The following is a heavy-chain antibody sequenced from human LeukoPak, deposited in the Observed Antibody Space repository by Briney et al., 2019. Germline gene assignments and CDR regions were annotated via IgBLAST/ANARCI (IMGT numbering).Heavy chain of an antibody. CDR2: INANSGTT. J-gene: IGHJ3*02. CDR3: ASLVLEAFDI. D-gene: IGHD6-6*01. CDR1: GFAFSFYA. Sequence: GGSLRLSCAASGFAFSFYAMSWLRQPPGKGLEWVSTINANSGTTSYAASVRGRFTISRDNSKNTLYLQMNSLRAEDTAVYYCASLVLEAFDIWGQGTLVTVSS. V-gene: IGHV3-23*01.